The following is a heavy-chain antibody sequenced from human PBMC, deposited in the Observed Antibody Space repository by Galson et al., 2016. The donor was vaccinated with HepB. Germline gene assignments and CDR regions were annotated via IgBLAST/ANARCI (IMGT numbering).Heavy chain of an antibody. J-gene: IGHJ6*02. CDR3: AKEVARGMVRGVISGRLYYYGLDV. Sequence: SLRLSCATSGFTFSSYAMSWVRQAPGKGLEWVSSISNSNGGTHYADSVKGRFTISRDTSKNTLFLQMNGLRAEDTAIYYCAKEVARGMVRGVISGRLYYYGLDVWGQGTTVTASS. CDR2: ISNSNGGT. V-gene: IGHV3-23*01. CDR1: GFTFSSYA. D-gene: IGHD3-10*01.